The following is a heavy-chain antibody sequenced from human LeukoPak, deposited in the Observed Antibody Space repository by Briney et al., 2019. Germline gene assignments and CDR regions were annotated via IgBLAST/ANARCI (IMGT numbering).Heavy chain of an antibody. CDR1: GFTFSNYG. CDR3: AKDYGDYDYYYYYHMDV. J-gene: IGHJ6*03. Sequence: GGTLRLSCAASGFTFSNYGLSWVRQAPGKGLEWVSGITGSGGSTYYADSVKGRFTISRDNSKNTLYLQMNSLRAEDTAVYYCAKDYGDYDYYYYYHMDVWGKGTTVTVSS. D-gene: IGHD4-17*01. CDR2: ITGSGGST. V-gene: IGHV3-23*01.